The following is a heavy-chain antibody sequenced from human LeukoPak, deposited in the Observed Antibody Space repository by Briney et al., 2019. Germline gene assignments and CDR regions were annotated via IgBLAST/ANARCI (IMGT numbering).Heavy chain of an antibody. D-gene: IGHD6-6*01. CDR2: INNDGSST. CDR1: GFTFSSYW. J-gene: IGHJ4*02. V-gene: IGHV3-74*01. CDR3: AKDRSSSFSGFLEY. Sequence: GGSLRLSCAASGFTFSSYWMHWVRQAPGKGLVWVSRINNDGSSTNYADSVKGRFTISRDNSKNTLYLQMNSLRAEDTAVYYCAKDRSSSFSGFLEYWGQGTLVTVSS.